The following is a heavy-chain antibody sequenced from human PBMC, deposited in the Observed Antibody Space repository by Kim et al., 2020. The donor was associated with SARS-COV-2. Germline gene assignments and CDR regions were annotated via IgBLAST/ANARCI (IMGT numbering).Heavy chain of an antibody. J-gene: IGHJ6*02. CDR1: GGSISSSSYY. Sequence: SETLSLTCTVSGGSISSSSYYWGWIRQPPGKGLEWIGSIYYSGSTYYNPSLKSRVTISVDTSKNQFSLKLSSVTAADTAVYYCARLGYRDSGYERYGMDVWGQGTTVTVSS. CDR2: IYYSGST. D-gene: IGHD5-12*01. CDR3: ARLGYRDSGYERYGMDV. V-gene: IGHV4-39*01.